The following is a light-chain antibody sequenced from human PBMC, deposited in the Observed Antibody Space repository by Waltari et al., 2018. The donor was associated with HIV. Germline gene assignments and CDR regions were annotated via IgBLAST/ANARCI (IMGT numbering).Light chain of an antibody. CDR1: SSDAGGYNY. Sequence: QSALTQPPSASGSPGPSVTISCTGTSSDAGGYNYVSWYQQHPGKAPKLLIYEVTERPSGVSSRFSGSKSGYTASLTVSGLQAEDEADYYCSSYAGSRGLFGGGTKLTV. CDR3: SSYAGSRGL. CDR2: EVT. V-gene: IGLV2-8*01. J-gene: IGLJ2*01.